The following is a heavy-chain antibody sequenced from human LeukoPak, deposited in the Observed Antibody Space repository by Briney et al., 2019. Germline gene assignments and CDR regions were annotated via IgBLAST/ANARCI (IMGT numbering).Heavy chain of an antibody. J-gene: IGHJ4*02. V-gene: IGHV4-38-2*02. D-gene: IGHD3-10*02. CDR2: IYHSGIT. CDR1: GYSITSAYY. Sequence: SETLSLTCTVSGYSITSAYYWGWIRQPPGKGLEWIGNIYHSGITYYNLYNPSLKSRVIISVDTSKNHFSLKLSSVTAADTAVYFCATLLSSSYYFDYWGQGTLVTVSS. CDR3: ATLLSSSYYFDY.